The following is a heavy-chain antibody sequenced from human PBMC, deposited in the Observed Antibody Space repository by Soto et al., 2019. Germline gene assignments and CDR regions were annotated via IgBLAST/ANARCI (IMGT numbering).Heavy chain of an antibody. CDR1: GGSFSGYY. Sequence: QVQLQQWGAGLLKPWETLSLTCAVYGGSFSGYYWCWIRQPPGKGLEWIGEINHSGSTNSNPSLKSRVTISVETSKKQFSLKMSSVTAADTAVYYCARAGGYCSSTSCSRGMDVWGQGTTVTVSS. V-gene: IGHV4-34*01. D-gene: IGHD2-2*01. CDR2: INHSGST. J-gene: IGHJ6*02. CDR3: ARAGGYCSSTSCSRGMDV.